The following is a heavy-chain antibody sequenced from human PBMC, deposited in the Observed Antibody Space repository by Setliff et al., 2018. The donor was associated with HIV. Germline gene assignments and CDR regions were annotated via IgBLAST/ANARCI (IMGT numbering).Heavy chain of an antibody. J-gene: IGHJ4*02. CDR3: ARRGMWSYETGGNPTATFDY. CDR1: GGSINSRSYY. CDR2: IYFSGTP. D-gene: IGHD2-8*02. Sequence: PSETLSLTCTVSGGSINSRSYYWAWIRQPPGKGLEWVASIYFSGTPYYNPSLKNRVTISVDTSKNQFSLKRSSVTAADTAVYYCARRGMWSYETGGNPTATFDYWGQGVLVTVSS. V-gene: IGHV4-39*01.